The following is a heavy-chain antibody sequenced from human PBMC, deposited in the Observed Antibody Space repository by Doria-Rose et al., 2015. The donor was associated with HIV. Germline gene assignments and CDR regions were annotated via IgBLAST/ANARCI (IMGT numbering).Heavy chain of an antibody. Sequence: TLKESGPVLVKPTETLTLTCTVSGVSLSSPGMGVSWIRQPPGKALEWLANIFSDDERSYKTSLKSRLTISRGTSNSQVVLTMTDMDPVDTATYYCARIKSSRWYHKYYFDFWGQGTLVIGSA. CDR2: IFSDDER. CDR3: ARIKSSRWYHKYYFDF. J-gene: IGHJ4*02. V-gene: IGHV2-26*01. D-gene: IGHD6-13*01. CDR1: GVSLSSPGMG.